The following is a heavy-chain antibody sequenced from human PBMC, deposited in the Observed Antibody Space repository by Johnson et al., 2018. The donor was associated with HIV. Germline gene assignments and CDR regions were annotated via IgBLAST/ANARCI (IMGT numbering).Heavy chain of an antibody. J-gene: IGHJ3*02. Sequence: VQLVESGGGVVQPGRSLRLSCAASGFTSSSYAMHWVRQAPGKGLEWVANIKQDGSEKYYVESVKGRCTISRYNAKNSLYLQMKSRRDEETAVYYCARDHEMATIGDAYDIWCQGTMVTVSS. D-gene: IGHD5-24*01. CDR3: ARDHEMATIGDAYDI. CDR1: GFTSSSYA. CDR2: IKQDGSEK. V-gene: IGHV3-7*01.